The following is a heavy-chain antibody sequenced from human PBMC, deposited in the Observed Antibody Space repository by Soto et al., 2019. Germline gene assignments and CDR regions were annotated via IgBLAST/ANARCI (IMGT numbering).Heavy chain of an antibody. CDR3: VKDIR. V-gene: IGHV3-74*01. Sequence: EVQLVESGGGLVQPGGSLRLSCAASGFSFSSQWMYWVRQSPGKGPGWVSYINPDGSIIGYADSVKGRFTISRDNAKNTLYLQMNSLRVEDTAVYYCVKDIRWGRGTLVTVSS. J-gene: IGHJ4*02. CDR1: GFSFSSQW. CDR2: INPDGSII.